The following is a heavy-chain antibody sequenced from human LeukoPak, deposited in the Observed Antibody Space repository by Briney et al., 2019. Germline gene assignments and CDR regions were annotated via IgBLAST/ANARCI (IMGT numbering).Heavy chain of an antibody. CDR3: APEEGGDY. CDR2: IIPIFGIA. V-gene: IGHV1-69*02. D-gene: IGHD1-14*01. J-gene: IGHJ4*02. Sequence: GLEWMRRIIPIFGIANSAQKFQGRVTITADKSTSTAYMELSSLRSEDTAVYYCAPEEGGDYWGQGTLVTVSS.